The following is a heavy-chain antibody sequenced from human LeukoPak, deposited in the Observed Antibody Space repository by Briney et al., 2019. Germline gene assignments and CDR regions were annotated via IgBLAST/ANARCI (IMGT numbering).Heavy chain of an antibody. Sequence: SETLSLTYTVSGGSISSSSYYWGWIRQPPGKGLEWIGSIYYSGSTYSNPSLKSRVTISVDTSKNQFSLKQSSVTAADTAVYYCPRLLRHFDWLSPGYFDYWGQGTLVTVSS. CDR2: IYYSGST. J-gene: IGHJ4*02. CDR1: GGSISSSSYY. D-gene: IGHD3-9*01. V-gene: IGHV4-39*01. CDR3: PRLLRHFDWLSPGYFDY.